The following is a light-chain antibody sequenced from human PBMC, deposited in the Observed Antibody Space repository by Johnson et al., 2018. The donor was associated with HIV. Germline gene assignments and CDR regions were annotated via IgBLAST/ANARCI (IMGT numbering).Light chain of an antibody. CDR2: END. J-gene: IGLJ1*01. CDR1: SSNIGNNY. Sequence: QSVLTQPPSVSAAPGQKVTISCSGSSSNIGNNYVSWFQQLPGTAPKLLICENDKRPSGIPDRFSGSKSGTSATLGITGLQTGDEADYYCGTLDNSLNTGGVFGAGTKVTVL. V-gene: IGLV1-51*02. CDR3: GTLDNSLNTGGV.